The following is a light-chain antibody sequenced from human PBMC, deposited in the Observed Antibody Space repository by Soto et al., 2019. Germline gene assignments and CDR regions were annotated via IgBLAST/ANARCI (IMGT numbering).Light chain of an antibody. Sequence: QAVVTQEPSLTVSPGGTVTLTCGSSTGAVTSGHYTYWFQQKPGQAPRTLIYDTSNRHSWTPARFSGSLLGGRAALTLSGAQPEDEAEYYCLISSSAEKVLGHGTKVTVL. CDR2: DTS. CDR1: TGAVTSGHY. V-gene: IGLV7-46*01. J-gene: IGLJ1*01. CDR3: LISSSAEKV.